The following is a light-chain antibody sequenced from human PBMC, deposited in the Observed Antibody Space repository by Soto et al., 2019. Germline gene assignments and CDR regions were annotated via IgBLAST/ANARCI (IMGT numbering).Light chain of an antibody. CDR2: GAS. V-gene: IGKV3-15*01. CDR1: QSVSNN. J-gene: IGKJ1*01. CDR3: QQYNNWPRGT. Sequence: IVMTPSPASLSVSPGEGATLSCRASQSVSNNLAWYQQKPGQAPRLLIYGASTRATGIPARFSGSGSGTDFTLTISSLQSEDFAVYYCQQYNNWPRGTLGQGTKVEIK.